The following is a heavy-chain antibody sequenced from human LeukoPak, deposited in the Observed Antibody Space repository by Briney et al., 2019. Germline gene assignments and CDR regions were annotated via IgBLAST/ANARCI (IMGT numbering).Heavy chain of an antibody. CDR2: INPNSGGT. V-gene: IGHV1-2*02. CDR3: ARDVVGYYDRSGYYYFQH. CDR1: GYTFTGYY. J-gene: IGHJ1*01. Sequence: ASVKVSCKASGYTFTGYYMHGVRQAPGQGLEWMGWINPNSGGTNYAQKFQGRVTMTRDTSIGTAYMELSRLRSDDTAVYYWARDVVGYYDRSGYYYFQHWGQGSLVSVCS. D-gene: IGHD3-22*01.